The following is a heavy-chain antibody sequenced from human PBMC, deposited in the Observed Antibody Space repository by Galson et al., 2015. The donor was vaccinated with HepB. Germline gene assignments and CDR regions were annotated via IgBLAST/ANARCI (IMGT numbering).Heavy chain of an antibody. V-gene: IGHV3-43*01. D-gene: IGHD2-15*01. Sequence: SLRLSCAASGFTFDDYTMHWVRQAPRKGLEWVSLISWDGGSTCYADSVKGRFTISRDNSKNSLYLQMNSLRTEDTALYYCAKAGCSGGSCYRYDAFDIWGQGTMVTVSS. CDR1: GFTFDDYT. CDR3: AKAGCSGGSCYRYDAFDI. CDR2: ISWDGGST. J-gene: IGHJ3*02.